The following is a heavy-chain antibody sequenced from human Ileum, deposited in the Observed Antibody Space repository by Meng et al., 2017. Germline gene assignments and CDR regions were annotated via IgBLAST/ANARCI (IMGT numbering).Heavy chain of an antibody. D-gene: IGHD6-13*01. J-gene: IGHJ4*02. V-gene: IGHV1-2*02. CDR1: GYTFTAYY. Sequence: GESLKVSCKAYGYTFTAYYMHWLRQAPGQGLEWMGWIHPNSGGTKYSQKFQGRVTMTRDTSITTAYMELSSLRSDDTALYYCASAIAAVPQDYWGQGTLVTVSS. CDR2: IHPNSGGT. CDR3: ASAIAAVPQDY.